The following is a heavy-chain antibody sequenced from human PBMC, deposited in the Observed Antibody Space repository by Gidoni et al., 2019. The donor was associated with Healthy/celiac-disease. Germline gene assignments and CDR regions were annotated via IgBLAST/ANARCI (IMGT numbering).Heavy chain of an antibody. D-gene: IGHD2-15*01. Sequence: EVQLLESGGGLVQPGGSLRLSCAASGFTFSSYAMSWVRQAPGKGLGWVSAISGSGGSTYYADAVKGRFTISRDNSKNTLYLQMNSLRAEDTAVYYCAKTEVVAATHFDYWGQGTLVTVSS. V-gene: IGHV3-23*01. J-gene: IGHJ4*02. CDR1: GFTFSSYA. CDR3: AKTEVVAATHFDY. CDR2: ISGSGGST.